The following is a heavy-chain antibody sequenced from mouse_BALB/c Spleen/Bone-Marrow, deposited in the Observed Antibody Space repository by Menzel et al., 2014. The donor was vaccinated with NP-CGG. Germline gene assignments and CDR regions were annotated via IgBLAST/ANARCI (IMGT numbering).Heavy chain of an antibody. V-gene: IGHV7-3*02. CDR2: ISNKANGYTT. J-gene: IGHJ2*01. Sequence: EVQFVESGGGLVQPGGFLRLSCATSGFTFTDHYMSWVRQPPGKALEWLGFISNKANGYTTEYSASVKGRFTISRDNSQSIVYLQMNTLRAEDSATYYRARDYLYYFDYWGPGTTLTVSS. CDR1: GFTFTDHY. D-gene: IGHD2-1*01. CDR3: ARDYLYYFDY.